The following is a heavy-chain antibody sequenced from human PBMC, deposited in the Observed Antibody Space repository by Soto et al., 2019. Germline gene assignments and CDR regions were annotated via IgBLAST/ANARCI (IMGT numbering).Heavy chain of an antibody. CDR3: ARGGSSGLSNWLDP. CDR2: INWNGGST. D-gene: IGHD6-19*01. Sequence: EVQLVESGGGVVRPGGSLRLSCAASGFTFDDYGMSWVRQAPGKGLEWVATINWNGGSTAYADSVKGRYAISRDNAMNSLYLQMSSQRAEYTALYHCARGGSSGLSNWLDPWGQGTLVTVAS. CDR1: GFTFDDYG. V-gene: IGHV3-20*01. J-gene: IGHJ5*02.